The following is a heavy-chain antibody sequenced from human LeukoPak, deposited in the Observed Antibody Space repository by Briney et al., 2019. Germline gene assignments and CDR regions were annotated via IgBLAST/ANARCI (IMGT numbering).Heavy chain of an antibody. D-gene: IGHD6-13*01. Sequence: SQTLSLTCTVSGGSISSGDYYWSWIRQPPGKGLEWIGYIYYSGSTYYNPSLKSRVTRSVDTSKNQFSLKLSSVTAADTAVYYCARQGGYSSSWPDYYYYYMDVWGKGTTVTVSS. CDR2: IYYSGST. J-gene: IGHJ6*03. CDR3: ARQGGYSSSWPDYYYYYMDV. V-gene: IGHV4-30-4*08. CDR1: GGSISSGDYY.